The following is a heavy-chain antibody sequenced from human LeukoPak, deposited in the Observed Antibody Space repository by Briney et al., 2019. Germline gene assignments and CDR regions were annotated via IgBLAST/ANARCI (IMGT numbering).Heavy chain of an antibody. J-gene: IGHJ5*02. CDR2: TRNKANSYTT. CDR3: ARESYNWNDGALSRWRYNWFDP. D-gene: IGHD1-20*01. V-gene: IGHV3-72*01. Sequence: WGSLRLSCAASGFTFSDHYMDWVRQAPGKGLEWVGRTRNKANSYTTEYAASVKGRFTISRDDSKNSLYLQMNSLKTEDTAVYYCARESYNWNDGALSRWRYNWFDPWGQGTLVTVSS. CDR1: GFTFSDHY.